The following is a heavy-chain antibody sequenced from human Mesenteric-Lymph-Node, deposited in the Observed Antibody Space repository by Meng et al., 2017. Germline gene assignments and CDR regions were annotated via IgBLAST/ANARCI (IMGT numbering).Heavy chain of an antibody. J-gene: IGHJ4*02. CDR1: GGSISSYY. D-gene: IGHD2-15*01. CDR2: IYYSGST. CDR3: ARRGRYCSGGSCPRPFDY. Sequence: GSLRLSCTVSGGSISSYYWSWIRQPPGKGLEWIGYIYYSGSTNYNPSLKSRVTISVDTSKNQFSLKLSSVTAADTAVYYCARRGRYCSGGSCPRPFDYWGQGTLVTVSS. V-gene: IGHV4-59*12.